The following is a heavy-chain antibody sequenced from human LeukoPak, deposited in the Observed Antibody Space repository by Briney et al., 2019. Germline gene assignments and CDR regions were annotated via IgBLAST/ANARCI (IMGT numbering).Heavy chain of an antibody. CDR3: VRGGPYGDYDAY. CDR2: IYSAGGT. CDR1: GFTVSSNY. J-gene: IGHJ4*02. D-gene: IGHD4-17*01. Sequence: GGSLRLSCAASGFTVSSNYMTWVRQAPGKGLEWVSLIYSAGGTYYTDSVKGRFTISRDNAKNSLYLQMNSLRAEDTAVYYCVRGGPYGDYDAYWGQGTLVTVSS. V-gene: IGHV3-53*01.